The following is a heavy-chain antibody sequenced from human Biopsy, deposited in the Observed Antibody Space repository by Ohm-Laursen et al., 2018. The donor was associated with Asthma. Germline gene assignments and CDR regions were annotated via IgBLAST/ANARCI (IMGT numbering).Heavy chain of an antibody. CDR3: VRGSSSWHHGPFHYYYGLDV. V-gene: IGHV4-39*01. Sequence: PSETLSLTCSLSSGSGGYMRSGNYYWGWVRQPPGKGLEWIGSIYYSGTTYYNPSLESRATGSADTSKNQFSLKLTSVTAADTAVYYCVRGSSSWHHGPFHYYYGLDVWGQGTTATVSS. CDR2: IYYSGTT. D-gene: IGHD6-13*01. CDR1: SGSGGYMRSGNYY. J-gene: IGHJ6*02.